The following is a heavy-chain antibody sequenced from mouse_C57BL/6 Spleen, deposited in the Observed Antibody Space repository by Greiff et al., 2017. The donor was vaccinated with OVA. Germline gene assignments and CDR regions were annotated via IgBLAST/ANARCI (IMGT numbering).Heavy chain of an antibody. Sequence: VQLQQPGAELVRPGTSVKLSCKASGYTFTSYWMHWVKQRPGQGLEWIGVIDPSDSYTNYNQKFKGKATLTVDTSSSTAYMQLSSLTSEDSAVYYCARNYGSRYCDYWGQGTTLTVSS. CDR3: ARNYGSRYCDY. D-gene: IGHD1-1*01. V-gene: IGHV1-59*01. CDR1: GYTFTSYW. J-gene: IGHJ2*01. CDR2: IDPSDSYT.